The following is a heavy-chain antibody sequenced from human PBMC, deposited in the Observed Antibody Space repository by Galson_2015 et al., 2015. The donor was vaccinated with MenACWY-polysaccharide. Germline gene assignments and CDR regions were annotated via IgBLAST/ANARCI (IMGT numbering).Heavy chain of an antibody. D-gene: IGHD3-10*01. CDR3: ARHAWLGD. V-gene: IGHV3-74*01. CDR2: IKSDGSST. Sequence: SLRLSCAASGFTFSTYWMHWVRQAPGKGLVWVSRIKSDGSSTSYADSVKGRFAISRDNAKNTLYLQMNSLRAEDTAVYYCARHAWLGDWGQGTLVTVSS. CDR1: GFTFSTYW. J-gene: IGHJ4*02.